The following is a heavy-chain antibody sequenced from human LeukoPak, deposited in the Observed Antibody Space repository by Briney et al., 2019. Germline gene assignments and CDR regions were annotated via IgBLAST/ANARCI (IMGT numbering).Heavy chain of an antibody. CDR3: ARSFHSGYDYFDY. Sequence: SVKVSCKTSGGTFSSYAISWVRQAPGHGLEWMGGIIPIFGTANYAQKFQGRVTITADESTSTAYMELSSLRSEDTAVYYCARSFHSGYDYFDYWAREPWSPSPQ. CDR2: IIPIFGTA. V-gene: IGHV1-69*01. J-gene: IGHJ4*02. CDR1: GGTFSSYA. D-gene: IGHD5-12*01.